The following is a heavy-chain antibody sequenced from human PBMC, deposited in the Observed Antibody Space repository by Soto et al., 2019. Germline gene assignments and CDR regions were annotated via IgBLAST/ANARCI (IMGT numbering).Heavy chain of an antibody. CDR3: ARLGYDYVWGSYFDY. Sequence: SETLSLTCTVSGGSISSYYWSWIRQPPGKGLEWIGYIYYSGSTNYNPSLKSRVTISVDTSKNQFSLKLSSVTAADTAVYYCARLGYDYVWGSYFDYWGQGTLVTVSS. V-gene: IGHV4-59*08. CDR1: GGSISSYY. CDR2: IYYSGST. D-gene: IGHD3-16*01. J-gene: IGHJ4*02.